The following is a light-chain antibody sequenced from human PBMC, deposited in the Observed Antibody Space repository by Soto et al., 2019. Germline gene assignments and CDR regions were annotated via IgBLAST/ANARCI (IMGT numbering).Light chain of an antibody. Sequence: VMTQSQAYLSVSPGESVTLSFRASQSVASNLAWYQQKPGQAPRLLIYGTSTRATGVPARFSGSGSGTDFTLTISSLQAADFAVYHCQHYNNWPITFGQRTRLEIK. V-gene: IGKV3-15*01. J-gene: IGKJ5*01. CDR1: QSVASN. CDR3: QHYNNWPIT. CDR2: GTS.